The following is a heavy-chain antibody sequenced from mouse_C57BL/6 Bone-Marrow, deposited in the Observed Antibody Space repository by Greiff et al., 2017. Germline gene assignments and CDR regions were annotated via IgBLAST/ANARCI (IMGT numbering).Heavy chain of an antibody. Sequence: VQLQQSGAELVRPGASVTLSCKASGYTFTDYEMHWVKQTPLHGLEWIGAIDPETGGTAYNQKFKGKAILTADESSSTAYMELRSLTSEDSAVYYCTRCYGSSYDWYFDVWGTGTTVTVSS. J-gene: IGHJ1*03. CDR1: GYTFTDYE. CDR3: TRCYGSSYDWYFDV. CDR2: IDPETGGT. D-gene: IGHD1-1*01. V-gene: IGHV1-15*01.